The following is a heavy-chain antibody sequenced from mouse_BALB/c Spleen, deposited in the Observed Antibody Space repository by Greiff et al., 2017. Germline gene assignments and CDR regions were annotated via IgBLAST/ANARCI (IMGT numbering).Heavy chain of an antibody. Sequence: QVQLQQSGAELVKPGASVKLSCKASGYTFTSYYMYWVKQRPGQGLEWIGEINPSNGGTNFNEKFKSKATLTVDKSSSTAYMQLSSLTSEDSAVYYCTRAHGSCDMDDWGEGTSVTVSS. CDR1: GYTFTSYY. J-gene: IGHJ4*01. CDR3: TRAHGSCDMDD. V-gene: IGHV1S81*02. CDR2: INPSNGGT. D-gene: IGHD1-3*01.